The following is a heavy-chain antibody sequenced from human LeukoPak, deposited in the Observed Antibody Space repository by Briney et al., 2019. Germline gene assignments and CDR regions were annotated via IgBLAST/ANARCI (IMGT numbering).Heavy chain of an antibody. Sequence: KPSETLSLTCTVSGGSISSYYWSWIRQPPGKGLEWIGRIYYSGSTNYNPSLKSRVTISVDTSKNQFSLRLTSMPAADTAVYFCYREYHSHHPPLKWRGNVTGDVDKNQFSLKLSSVTAADTGVYYCARAKEQWLATYFDYWGQGTLVSVSS. V-gene: IGHV4-59*12. CDR1: GGSISSYY. CDR2: IYYSGST. CDR3: YREYHSHHPPLKWRGNVTGDVDKNQFSLKLSSVTAADTGVYYCARAKEQWLATYFDY. D-gene: IGHD1-20*01. J-gene: IGHJ4*02.